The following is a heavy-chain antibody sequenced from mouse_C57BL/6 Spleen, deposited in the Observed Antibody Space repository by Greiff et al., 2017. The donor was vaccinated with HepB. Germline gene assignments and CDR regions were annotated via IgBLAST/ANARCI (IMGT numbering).Heavy chain of an antibody. V-gene: IGHV14-4*01. CDR3: TTFFLDY. CDR2: IDPENGDT. CDR1: GFNIKDDY. J-gene: IGHJ2*01. Sequence: VHVKQSGAELVRPGASVKLSCTASGFNIKDDYMHWVKQRPEQGLEWIGWIDPENGDTEYASKFQGKATITADTSSNTAYLQLSSLTSEDTAVYYCTTFFLDYWGQGTTLTVSS.